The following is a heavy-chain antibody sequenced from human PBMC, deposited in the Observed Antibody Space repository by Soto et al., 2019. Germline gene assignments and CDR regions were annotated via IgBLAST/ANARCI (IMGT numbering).Heavy chain of an antibody. Sequence: GGSLRLSCAASGFTFSSYGMHWVRQAPGKGLEWVAVIWYDGSNKYYADSVKGRFTISRDNSKNTLYLQMNSLKTEDTAVYYCTTDLPPPRATVYYWGQGTLVTVSS. CDR1: GFTFSSYG. CDR3: TTDLPPPRATVYY. CDR2: IWYDGSNK. J-gene: IGHJ4*02. V-gene: IGHV3-33*01. D-gene: IGHD4-17*01.